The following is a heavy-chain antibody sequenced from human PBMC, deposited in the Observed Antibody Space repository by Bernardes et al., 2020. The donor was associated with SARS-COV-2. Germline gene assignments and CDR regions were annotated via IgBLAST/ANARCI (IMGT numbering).Heavy chain of an antibody. J-gene: IGHJ4*02. Sequence: SEPLYLTCTVSGGSISSYYWSWIRQPPGKGLEWIGYIYYSGSTNYNPSLKSRVTISVDTSKNQFSLKLSSVTAADTAVYYCARVAGYCSGGSCYSYAPFDYWGQGTLVTVSS. CDR1: GGSISSYY. CDR2: IYYSGST. CDR3: ARVAGYCSGGSCYSYAPFDY. V-gene: IGHV4-59*01. D-gene: IGHD2-15*01.